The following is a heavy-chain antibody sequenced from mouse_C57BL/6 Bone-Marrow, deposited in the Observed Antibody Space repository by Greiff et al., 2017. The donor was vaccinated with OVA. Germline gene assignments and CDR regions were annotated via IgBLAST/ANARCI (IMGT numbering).Heavy chain of an antibody. Sequence: VQLQQSGPVLVKPGASVKMSCKASGYTFTDYYMNWVKQSHGKSLEWIGVINPYNGGTSYNQKFKGKATLTVDKSSSTAYMELNSLTSEDSAVYYCARWPSHRGYFDYWGQGTTLTVSS. V-gene: IGHV1-19*01. D-gene: IGHD6-1*01. CDR3: ARWPSHRGYFDY. CDR2: INPYNGGT. CDR1: GYTFTDYY. J-gene: IGHJ2*01.